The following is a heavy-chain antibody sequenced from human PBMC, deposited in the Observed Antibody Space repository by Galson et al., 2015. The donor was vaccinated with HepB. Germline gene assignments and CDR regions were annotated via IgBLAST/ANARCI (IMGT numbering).Heavy chain of an antibody. J-gene: IGHJ4*01. Sequence: ETLSLTCTVSGVSIGTYYWSWFRQSPGKRMEWLGYIYSDGTTTYSPSLKSRISISVDTAKRRLSLTVRSVTAAATAVYSCASHPDYGDYWGQGTLVTVSS. CDR1: GVSIGTYY. CDR3: ASHPDYGDY. V-gene: IGHV4-4*09. CDR2: IYSDGTT.